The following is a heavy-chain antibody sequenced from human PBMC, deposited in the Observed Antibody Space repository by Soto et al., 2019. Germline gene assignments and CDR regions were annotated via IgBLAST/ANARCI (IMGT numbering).Heavy chain of an antibody. D-gene: IGHD1-26*01. CDR2: IYYSGST. J-gene: IGHJ4*02. CDR3: ARVMRGRYSDFDY. CDR1: GGSISSYY. V-gene: IGHV4-59*01. Sequence: SETLSLTCTVSGGSISSYYWSWIRQPPGKGLEWIGYIYYSGSTNYNPSPKSRVTISVDTSKNQFSLKLSSVTAADTAVYYCARVMRGRYSDFDYWGQGTLVTVSS.